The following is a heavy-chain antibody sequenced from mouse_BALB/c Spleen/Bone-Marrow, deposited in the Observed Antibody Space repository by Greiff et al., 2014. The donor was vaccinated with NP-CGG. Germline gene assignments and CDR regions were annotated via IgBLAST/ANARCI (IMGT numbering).Heavy chain of an antibody. V-gene: IGHV3-6*02. CDR1: GYSITSGYY. D-gene: IGHD1-1*01. Sequence: EVQLVESGPGLVKPSQSLSLTCSVTGYSITSGYYWNWIRQFPGNKLEWMGYISYDGSNNYNPSLKNRISITRDTSKNQFFLKLNSVTTEDTATYYCANPIYYYGSSWDYAMDYWGQGTSVTVSS. J-gene: IGHJ4*01. CDR2: ISYDGSN. CDR3: ANPIYYYGSSWDYAMDY.